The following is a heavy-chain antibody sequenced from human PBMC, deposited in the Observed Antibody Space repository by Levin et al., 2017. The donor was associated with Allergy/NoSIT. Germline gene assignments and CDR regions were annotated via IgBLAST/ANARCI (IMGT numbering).Heavy chain of an antibody. D-gene: IGHD4-17*01. Sequence: QSGGSLRLSCAASGFNFDDYSMHWVRQAPGKGLEWVSLITWDGGSTYFADSVKGRFTISRDNSKNSLYLQMNSLRTEDTALYYCARGGHDYGDYRLPDYWGQGTLVTVSS. CDR3: ARGGHDYGDYRLPDY. CDR2: ITWDGGST. J-gene: IGHJ4*02. CDR1: GFNFDDYS. V-gene: IGHV3-43*01.